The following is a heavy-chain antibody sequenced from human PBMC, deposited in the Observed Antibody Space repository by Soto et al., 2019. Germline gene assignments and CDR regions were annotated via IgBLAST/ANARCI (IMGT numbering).Heavy chain of an antibody. D-gene: IGHD2-2*02. CDR3: AKVGVNGHCSSTSCYIRTSSDDY. CDR2: ISGSGGST. J-gene: IGHJ4*02. Sequence: GGSLRLSCAASGFTFSSYAMSWVRQAPGKGLEWVSAISGSGGSTYYADSVKGRFTISRDNSKNTLYLQMNSLRAEDTAVYYCAKVGVNGHCSSTSCYIRTSSDDYWGQGTLVTVSS. V-gene: IGHV3-23*01. CDR1: GFTFSSYA.